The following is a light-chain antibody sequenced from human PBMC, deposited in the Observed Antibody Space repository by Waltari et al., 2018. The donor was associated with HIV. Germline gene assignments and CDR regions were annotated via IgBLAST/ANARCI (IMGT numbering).Light chain of an antibody. CDR2: SNN. V-gene: IGLV1-44*01. CDR1: SSNIGSNT. CDR3: AAWDDSLNGYV. J-gene: IGLJ1*01. Sequence: QSVLTQPPSASGTPGQRVTISCYGSSSNIGSNTVHWYQQLPGTAPKLLMYSNNQRPSGVPDRFSGSKSGTSASLAISGLQSEDEADYYCAAWDDSLNGYVFGSGTKVTVL.